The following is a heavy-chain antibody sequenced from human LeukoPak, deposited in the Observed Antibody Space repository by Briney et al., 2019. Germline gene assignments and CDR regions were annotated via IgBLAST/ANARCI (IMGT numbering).Heavy chain of an antibody. V-gene: IGHV1-46*01. CDR3: ARGLTLRYFDWSN. D-gene: IGHD3-9*01. CDR2: INPSGGST. CDR1: GYTFTSYY. Sequence: ASVKVSCKASGYTFTSYYMHWVPQAPGQGLEWMGIINPSGGSTSYAQKFQGRVTMTRDMSTSTVYMELSRLRSEDTAVYYCARGLTLRYFDWSNWGQGTLVTVSS. J-gene: IGHJ4*02.